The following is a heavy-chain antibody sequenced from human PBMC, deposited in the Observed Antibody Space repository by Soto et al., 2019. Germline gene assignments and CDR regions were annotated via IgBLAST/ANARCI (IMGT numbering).Heavy chain of an antibody. J-gene: IGHJ4*02. Sequence: EVQLEESGGGLVQPGRSLRLSCAASGFTFNNFAMHWVRQAPGKGLEWVSGISWNSFKIDYADSVKGRFTISRDNAKNSLYLQMNSLRAEDTAFYFFVKDRRETQWLFFDSWGQGALVIVSS. CDR3: VKDRRETQWLFFDS. V-gene: IGHV3-9*01. D-gene: IGHD6-19*01. CDR1: GFTFNNFA. CDR2: ISWNSFKI.